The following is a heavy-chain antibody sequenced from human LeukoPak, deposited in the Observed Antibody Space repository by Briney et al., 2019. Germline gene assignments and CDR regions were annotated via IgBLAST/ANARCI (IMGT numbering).Heavy chain of an antibody. V-gene: IGHV3-7*01. CDR3: ARDVRIAVAGAYYYYGMDV. Sequence: SGGSLRLSCAASGFTFSSYGMHWVRQAPGKGLEWVANIKQDGSEKYYVDSVKGRFTISRDNAKNSLYLQMNSLRAEDTAVYYCARDVRIAVAGAYYYYGMDVWGQGTTVTVSS. D-gene: IGHD6-19*01. CDR2: IKQDGSEK. CDR1: GFTFSSYG. J-gene: IGHJ6*02.